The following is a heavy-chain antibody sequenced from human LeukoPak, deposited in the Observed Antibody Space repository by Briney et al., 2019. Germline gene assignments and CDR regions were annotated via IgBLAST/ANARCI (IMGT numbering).Heavy chain of an antibody. CDR2: IYYSGST. J-gene: IGHJ5*02. CDR3: ARGELFIVVVPAANWFDP. D-gene: IGHD2-2*01. V-gene: IGHV4-39*01. Sequence: SETLSLTCTVSGGSISSSSYYWGWIRQPPGKGLEWIGRIYYSGSTYYNPSLKSRVTISVDTSKNQFSLKLSSVTAADTAVYYCARGELFIVVVPAANWFDPWGQGTLVTVSS. CDR1: GGSISSSSYY.